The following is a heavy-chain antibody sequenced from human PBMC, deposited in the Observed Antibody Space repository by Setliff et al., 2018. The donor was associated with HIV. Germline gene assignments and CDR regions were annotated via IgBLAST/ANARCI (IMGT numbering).Heavy chain of an antibody. J-gene: IGHJ6*02. CDR1: GYTFTSYD. CDR3: ARVPNQELYFYGMDV. V-gene: IGHV1-8*02. Sequence: ASVKVSCKASGYTFTSYDINWVRQATGQGLEWMGWMNPNNGNTGYAQKFQGRVTMTRNTSISTAYMELSSLRSEDTAVYYCARVPNQELYFYGMDVWGQGTTVTVSS. CDR2: MNPNNGNT. D-gene: IGHD1-7*01.